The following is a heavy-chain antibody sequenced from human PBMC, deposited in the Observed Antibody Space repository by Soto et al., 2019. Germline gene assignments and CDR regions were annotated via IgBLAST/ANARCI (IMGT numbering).Heavy chain of an antibody. D-gene: IGHD6-6*01. CDR2: ISWNSGSI. J-gene: IGHJ6*02. Sequence: PGGSLRLSCAASGFTFDDYAMHWVRQAPGKGLEWVSGISWNSGSIGYADSVKGRFTISRDNAKNSLYLQMNSLRAEDTALYYCARESIAARRGGYYYYCYGMDVWGQGTTVTVSS. V-gene: IGHV3-9*01. CDR1: GFTFDDYA. CDR3: ARESIAARRGGYYYYCYGMDV.